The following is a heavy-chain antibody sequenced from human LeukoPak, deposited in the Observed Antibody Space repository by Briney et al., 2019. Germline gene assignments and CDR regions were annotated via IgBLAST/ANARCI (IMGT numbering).Heavy chain of an antibody. CDR1: GYSISSGYY. J-gene: IGHJ5*02. CDR2: IYHSGST. V-gene: IGHV4-38-2*02. CDR3: ARVHTAIANWFDP. D-gene: IGHD5-18*01. Sequence: SETLSLTCTVSGYSISSGYYWGWIRQPPGKGLEWIGSIYHSGSTYYNPSLKSRVTISVDTSKNQISLKLSSMTAADTAVYYCARVHTAIANWFDPWGQGTLVTVSS.